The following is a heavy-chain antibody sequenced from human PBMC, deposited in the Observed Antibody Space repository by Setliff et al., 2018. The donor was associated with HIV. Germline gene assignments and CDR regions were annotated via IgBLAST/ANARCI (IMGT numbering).Heavy chain of an antibody. CDR2: INPSGGST. J-gene: IGHJ4*02. D-gene: IGHD3-9*01. V-gene: IGHV1-46*01. CDR3: ARDLSVSTPYYDILTGPGVY. Sequence: ASVKVSCKASGYTFTSYHMYWVRQAPGQGLERMGAINPSGGSTRYAQKFQGRVTMTRDTSTSTVYMELSSLRSEDTAVYYCARDLSVSTPYYDILTGPGVYWGQGTLVTVSS. CDR1: GYTFTSYH.